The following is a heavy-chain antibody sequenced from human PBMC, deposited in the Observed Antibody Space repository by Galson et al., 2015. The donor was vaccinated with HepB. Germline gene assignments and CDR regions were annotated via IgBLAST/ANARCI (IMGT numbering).Heavy chain of an antibody. CDR3: AKDQYYYDSSGYYAAWYFDL. CDR2: IRHDGTNK. V-gene: IGHV3-30*02. D-gene: IGHD3-22*01. Sequence: SLRLSCAASGFTFSTYGMHWVRQAPGKGLEWVAFIRHDGTNKYYADSVKGRFTISRDNSKDTLYLQMNSLRAEDTTVYYCAKDQYYYDSSGYYAAWYFDLWGRGTLVTVSS. CDR1: GFTFSTYG. J-gene: IGHJ2*01.